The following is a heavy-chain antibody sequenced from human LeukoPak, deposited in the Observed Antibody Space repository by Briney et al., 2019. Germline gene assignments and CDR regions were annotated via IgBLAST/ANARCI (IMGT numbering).Heavy chain of an antibody. CDR3: AKDQEYSSSWYGVYYFDY. Sequence: GGSLRLSCAASGFTFSSYAMSWVRQAPGKGLEWVSAISGSGGSTYYADSVKGRFTISRDNSKNTLYLQMNSLRAEDTAVYYCAKDQEYSSSWYGVYYFDYWVQGTLVTVSS. CDR2: ISGSGGST. D-gene: IGHD6-13*01. V-gene: IGHV3-23*01. CDR1: GFTFSSYA. J-gene: IGHJ4*02.